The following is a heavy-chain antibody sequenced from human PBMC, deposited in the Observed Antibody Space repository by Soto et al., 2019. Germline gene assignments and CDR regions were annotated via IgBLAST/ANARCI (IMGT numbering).Heavy chain of an antibody. CDR2: IYYSGST. CDR3: VRDYSGGDGSDAFDI. D-gene: IGHD1-26*01. J-gene: IGHJ3*02. V-gene: IGHV4-39*07. Sequence: SETLSLTCTVSGGSISSSSYYWGWIRQPPGKGLEWIGSIYYSGSTYYNPSLKSRVTISVDTSKNQFSLKLSSVTAADTAVYYFVRDYSGGDGSDAFDIWGQGTMVTVSS. CDR1: GGSISSSSYY.